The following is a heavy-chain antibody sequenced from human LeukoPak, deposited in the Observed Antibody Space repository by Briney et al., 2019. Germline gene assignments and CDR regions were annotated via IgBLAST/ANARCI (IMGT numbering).Heavy chain of an antibody. D-gene: IGHD4-17*01. J-gene: IGHJ4*02. CDR2: INHSGTT. V-gene: IGHV4-34*01. CDR1: GGSFSNYY. CDR3: ASARRDYGRSFDY. Sequence: SETLSLTCAVYGGSFSNYYWSWIRQPPGKGLEWIGEINHSGTTKYNPSLKSRVTISVDTSKKQFSLKLISVTAADTSVYYCASARRDYGRSFDYWGQGTLVTVSS.